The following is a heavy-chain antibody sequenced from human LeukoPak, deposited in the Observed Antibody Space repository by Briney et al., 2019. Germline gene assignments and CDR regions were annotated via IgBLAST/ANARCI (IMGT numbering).Heavy chain of an antibody. CDR2: IYSGGST. J-gene: IGHJ4*02. V-gene: IGHV3-53*01. CDR3: ANDLEWIQLNLG. Sequence: GGSLRLSCAASEFSVGSNYMTWVRQAPGKGLEWVSLIYSGGSTYYADSVKGRFTISRDNSRNTVYLQMNSLRAEDTAVYYCANDLEWIQLNLGRGQGTLVTVSS. D-gene: IGHD5-18*01. CDR1: EFSVGSNY.